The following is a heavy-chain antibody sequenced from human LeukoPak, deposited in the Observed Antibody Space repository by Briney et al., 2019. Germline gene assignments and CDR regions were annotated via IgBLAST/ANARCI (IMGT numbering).Heavy chain of an antibody. V-gene: IGHV1-45*02. CDR3: ARDLSLYYGSGSYREDNWFDP. Sequence: GSSVKVSCKASGYTFTYRYLHWARQAPGQALEWMGWITPFNGNTNYAQKFQDRVTITRDRSMSTAYMELSSLRSEDTAVYYCARDLSLYYGSGSYREDNWFDPWGQGTLVTVSS. CDR2: ITPFNGNT. J-gene: IGHJ5*02. CDR1: GYTFTYRY. D-gene: IGHD3-10*01.